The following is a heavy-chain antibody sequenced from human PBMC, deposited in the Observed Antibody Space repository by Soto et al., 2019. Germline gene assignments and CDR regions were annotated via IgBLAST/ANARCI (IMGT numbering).Heavy chain of an antibody. CDR1: GGTFSSYT. CDR3: ARDPGIAAAGTYVNWFDP. J-gene: IGHJ5*02. D-gene: IGHD6-13*01. Sequence: GASVKVSCKASGGTFSSYTISWVRQAPGQGLEWMGRIIPILGIANYAQKFQGRVTITADKSTSTAYMELSSLRSEDTAVYYCARDPGIAAAGTYVNWFDPWGQGTLVTVSS. V-gene: IGHV1-69*04. CDR2: IIPILGIA.